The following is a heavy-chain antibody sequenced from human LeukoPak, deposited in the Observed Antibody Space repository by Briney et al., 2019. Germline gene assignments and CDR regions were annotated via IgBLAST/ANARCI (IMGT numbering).Heavy chain of an antibody. CDR2: FDPEDGET. CDR3: ATGWATGSSWSFDY. CDR1: GYTLTELS. D-gene: IGHD6-13*01. Sequence: ASVKVSCKVSGYTLTELSMHWVRQAPGKGPEWMGGFDPEDGETIYAQKFQGRVTMTEDTSTDTAYMELSSLRSEDTAVYYCATGWATGSSWSFDYWGQGTLVTVSS. J-gene: IGHJ4*02. V-gene: IGHV1-24*01.